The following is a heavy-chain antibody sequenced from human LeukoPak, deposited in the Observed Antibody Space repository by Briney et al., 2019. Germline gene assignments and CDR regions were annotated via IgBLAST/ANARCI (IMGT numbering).Heavy chain of an antibody. D-gene: IGHD1-26*01. CDR1: GFTFSSYE. CDR2: ISSSGSTI. CDR3: AKDSGSQIYYFDY. J-gene: IGHJ4*02. V-gene: IGHV3-48*03. Sequence: GGSLRLSCAASGFTFSSYEMNWVRQAPGKGLEWASYISSSGSTIYYADSVKGRFTISRDNSKNTLYLQMNSLRAEDTAVYYCAKDSGSQIYYFDYWGQGTLVTVSS.